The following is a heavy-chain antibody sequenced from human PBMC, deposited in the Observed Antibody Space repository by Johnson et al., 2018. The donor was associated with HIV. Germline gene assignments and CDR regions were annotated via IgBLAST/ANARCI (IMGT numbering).Heavy chain of an antibody. CDR3: AKDGRDDLRAFDI. V-gene: IGHV3-66*02. CDR2: IYSGGST. D-gene: IGHD5-24*01. CDR1: GFIVSSNC. J-gene: IGHJ3*02. Sequence: VQLVESGGGLVKPGGSLRLSCAASGFIVSSNCMTWVRQAPGKGLEWVSVIYSGGSTYYADSVKGRFTISRDNSKNTLYLQMNGLGPEDTAVYYCAKDGRDDLRAFDIWGQGTMVTVSS.